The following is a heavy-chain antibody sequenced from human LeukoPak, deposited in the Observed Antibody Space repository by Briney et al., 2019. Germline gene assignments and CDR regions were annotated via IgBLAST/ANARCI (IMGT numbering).Heavy chain of an antibody. CDR1: GFTFREYG. CDR3: ARDLNNGSYHWFDP. Sequence: PGGSLRLSCAASGFTFREYGMHWVRQAPGKGLEWVALIPYDGSVKYYGDSVKGRFTVSRDNSKNTLYLQMNSLRAEDTAIYYCARDLNNGSYHWFDPWGQGTLVTVSS. D-gene: IGHD1-26*01. CDR2: IPYDGSVK. V-gene: IGHV3-30*03. J-gene: IGHJ5*02.